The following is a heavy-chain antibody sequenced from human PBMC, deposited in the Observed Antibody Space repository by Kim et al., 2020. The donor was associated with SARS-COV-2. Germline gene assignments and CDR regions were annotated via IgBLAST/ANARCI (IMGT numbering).Heavy chain of an antibody. Sequence: SETLSLTCAVYGGSFSGYYWSWIRQPPGKGLEWIGEINHSGSTNYNPSLKSRVTISVDTSKNQFSLKLSSVTAADTAVYYCARGRRGPGSSGYYPRFDPWGQGTLVTVSS. CDR3: ARGRRGPGSSGYYPRFDP. V-gene: IGHV4-34*01. D-gene: IGHD3-22*01. CDR1: GGSFSGYY. CDR2: INHSGST. J-gene: IGHJ5*02.